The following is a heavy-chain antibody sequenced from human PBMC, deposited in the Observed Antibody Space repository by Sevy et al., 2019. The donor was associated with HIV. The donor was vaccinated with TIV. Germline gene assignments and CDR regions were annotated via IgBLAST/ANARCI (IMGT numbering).Heavy chain of an antibody. V-gene: IGHV1-8*03. Sequence: GSVKVSCKASGYTFTSYDINWVRQATGQGLEWMGWMNPNSGNTGYAQKFQGRVTITRNTSISTAYMELSSLRSEDTAVYYCARGWGDFWSGYPYGMDVWGQGTTVTVSS. J-gene: IGHJ6*02. D-gene: IGHD3-3*01. CDR3: ARGWGDFWSGYPYGMDV. CDR2: MNPNSGNT. CDR1: GYTFTSYD.